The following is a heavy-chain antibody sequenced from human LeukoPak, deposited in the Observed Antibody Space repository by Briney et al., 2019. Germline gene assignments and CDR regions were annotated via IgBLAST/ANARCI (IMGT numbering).Heavy chain of an antibody. J-gene: IGHJ4*02. CDR1: GYTFTGYY. Sequence: ASVKVSCKASGYTFTGYYMRWVRQAPGQGLEWMGWINTNTGNPMYAQGFTGRFVFSSDTSVNTAYLQISSLKAEDTAVYYCARDRDYGDYRGDYWGQGTLVTISS. CDR2: INTNTGNP. V-gene: IGHV7-4-1*02. D-gene: IGHD4-17*01. CDR3: ARDRDYGDYRGDY.